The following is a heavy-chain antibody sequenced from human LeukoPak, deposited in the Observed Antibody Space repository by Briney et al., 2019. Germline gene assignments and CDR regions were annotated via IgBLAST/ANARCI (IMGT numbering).Heavy chain of an antibody. CDR3: ARRSIVAGAFDI. CDR1: GGSISSSGYY. Sequence: PEALSLTCTVSGGSISSSGYYWSWIRQPPGKGLEWIGEINHSGSTYYSPSLKSRVTISVATSKNQFSLKMSSVTAADTAVYYCARRSIVAGAFDIWGQGTVVTVSS. J-gene: IGHJ3*02. D-gene: IGHD2-15*01. CDR2: INHSGST. V-gene: IGHV4-39*01.